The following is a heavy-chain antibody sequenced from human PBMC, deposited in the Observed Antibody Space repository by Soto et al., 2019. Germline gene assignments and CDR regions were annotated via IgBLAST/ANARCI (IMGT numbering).Heavy chain of an antibody. CDR1: GGSVNNANYF. D-gene: IGHD4-17*01. V-gene: IGHV4-31*03. Sequence: QVRLEESGPGLVKPSETLSLICSVSGGSVNNANYFWNWIRHHPENGLEWIGYIYYSGSTRYNPSFKTRATLSIDTSKPQFSLRLNSVTVADTAVYFCARDADYGGSRGGMDVWGRGTTVTVSS. CDR3: ARDADYGGSRGGMDV. J-gene: IGHJ6*02. CDR2: IYYSGST.